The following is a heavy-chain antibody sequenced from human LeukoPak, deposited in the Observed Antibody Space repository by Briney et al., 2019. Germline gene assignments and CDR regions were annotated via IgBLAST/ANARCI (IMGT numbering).Heavy chain of an antibody. Sequence: PGGSLRLSCVASGFTFSRYWMSWVRQAPGKGLEWVANIKEDGSEKHYVDSVKGRFTISRDKTKNSLYLQMNSLRAEDTAVYYCARDLSIFAASFDYWGQGTLVTVSS. D-gene: IGHD3-3*01. CDR1: GFTFSRYW. V-gene: IGHV3-7*05. CDR3: ARDLSIFAASFDY. CDR2: IKEDGSEK. J-gene: IGHJ4*02.